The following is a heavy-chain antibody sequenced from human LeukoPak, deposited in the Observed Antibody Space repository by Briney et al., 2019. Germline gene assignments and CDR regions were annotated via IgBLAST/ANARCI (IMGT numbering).Heavy chain of an antibody. V-gene: IGHV3-11*01. J-gene: IGHJ6*02. CDR3: ARAGRYFDWFHPLGRNYYYYYGMDV. Sequence: PGGSLRLSCAASGFTFSDYYMSWIRQAPGKGLEWVSYISSSGSTIYYADSVKGRFTISRDNAKNSLYLQMNSLRAEDTAVYYCARAGRYFDWFHPLGRNYYYYYGMDVWGQGTTVTVSS. CDR1: GFTFSDYY. CDR2: ISSSGSTI. D-gene: IGHD3-9*01.